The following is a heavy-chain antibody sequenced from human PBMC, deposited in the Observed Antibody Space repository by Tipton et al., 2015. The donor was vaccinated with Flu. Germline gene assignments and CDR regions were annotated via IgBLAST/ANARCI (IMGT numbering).Heavy chain of an antibody. Sequence: TLSLTCTVSGGSISSYYWGWIQQPPGKGLEWIGYIYYSGSTNYNPSLKSRVTISVDTSKNQFSLKLSSVTAADTAVYYCARADGDYVIFDYWGQGTLVTVSS. V-gene: IGHV4-59*01. CDR3: ARADGDYVIFDY. D-gene: IGHD4-17*01. CDR1: GGSISSYY. J-gene: IGHJ4*02. CDR2: IYYSGST.